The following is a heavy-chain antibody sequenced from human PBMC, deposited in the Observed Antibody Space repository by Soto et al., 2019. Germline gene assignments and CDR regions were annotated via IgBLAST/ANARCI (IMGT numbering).Heavy chain of an antibody. CDR3: ARTGDGHHDFLDY. Sequence: GGSLRLSCAASGFTFSSYGMHWVRQAPGKGLEWVANINQDGNEDNLLDSVKGRFTISRDNAKNSLFLQMNSLRVDDTAVYYCARTGDGHHDFLDYWGQGALVTVSS. D-gene: IGHD1-1*01. CDR2: INQDGNED. J-gene: IGHJ4*02. V-gene: IGHV3-7*01. CDR1: GFTFSSYG.